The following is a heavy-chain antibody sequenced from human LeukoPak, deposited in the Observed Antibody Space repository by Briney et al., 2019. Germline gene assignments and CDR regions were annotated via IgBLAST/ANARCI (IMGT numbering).Heavy chain of an antibody. Sequence: SETLSLTCTVSGASISSSSYYWSWIRQPPGKGLEWLGYIYYSGSTNYNPSLKSRVTISVDTSKNQFSLKLSSVTAADTAVYYCARIVGTMVRGVIIPNWFDPWGQGTLVTVSS. D-gene: IGHD3-10*01. CDR2: IYYSGST. CDR3: ARIVGTMVRGVIIPNWFDP. V-gene: IGHV4-61*01. CDR1: GASISSSSYY. J-gene: IGHJ5*02.